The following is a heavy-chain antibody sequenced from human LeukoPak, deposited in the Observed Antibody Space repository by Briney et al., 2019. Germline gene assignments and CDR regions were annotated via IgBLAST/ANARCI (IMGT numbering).Heavy chain of an antibody. CDR3: ARDPQGYCSSTSCYKYYYYYMDV. D-gene: IGHD2-2*02. J-gene: IGHJ6*03. CDR1: GGSISNGSYY. Sequence: SQTLSLTCTASGGSISNGSYYWSWLRQPAGKGLEWVVRIYTSGSTNYNPSHKSRVTISVDTSKNQFSLKLSSVTAADTAAYYCARDPQGYCSSTSCYKYYYYYMDVWGKGTTVTVSS. V-gene: IGHV4-61*02. CDR2: IYTSGST.